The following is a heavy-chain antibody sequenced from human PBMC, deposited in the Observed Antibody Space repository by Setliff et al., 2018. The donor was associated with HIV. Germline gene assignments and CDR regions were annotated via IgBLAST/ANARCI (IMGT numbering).Heavy chain of an antibody. CDR3: TRAFPPMIPAAFDI. V-gene: IGHV1-46*01. J-gene: IGHJ3*02. D-gene: IGHD3-16*01. CDR1: GFSFSRHY. CDR2: INPSDGIP. Sequence: ASVKVSCKASGFSFSRHYMHWVRQAPGEGLEWVAMINPSDGIPSYAQKFQDRVVVTRDTSRSIVYMELSGLLSEDTAVYFCTRAFPPMIPAAFDIWGLGTLVTVS.